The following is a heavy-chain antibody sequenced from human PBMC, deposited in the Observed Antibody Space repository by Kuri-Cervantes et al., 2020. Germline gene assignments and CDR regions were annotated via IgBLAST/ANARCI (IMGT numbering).Heavy chain of an antibody. D-gene: IGHD3-22*01. V-gene: IGHV1-18*01. CDR2: ISAYNGDA. CDR3: ARGTMIVVWMFDY. CDR1: GYTFTNYA. J-gene: IGHJ4*02. Sequence: ASVKVSCKASGYTFTNYAISWVRQAPGQGLEWMGWISAYNGDADYAQKFQGRVTMTTDTSSSTAYMELRRLRSDDTAVYYCARGTMIVVWMFDYWGQGTLVTVSS.